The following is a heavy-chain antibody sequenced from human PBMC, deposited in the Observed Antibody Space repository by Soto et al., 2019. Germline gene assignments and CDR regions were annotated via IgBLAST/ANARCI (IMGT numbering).Heavy chain of an antibody. J-gene: IGHJ4*02. V-gene: IGHV3-66*01. CDR3: ARVVLGSGSYYFDY. D-gene: IGHD3-10*01. Sequence: GGSLRLSCAASGFTVSSSYMSWVRQAPGKGLEWVSIIYSGGSTYYADFVKGRFTISRDNSKNTLYLQMNSLRAEDTVVYYCARVVLGSGSYYFDYWGPGTLVTVSS. CDR2: IYSGGST. CDR1: GFTVSSSY.